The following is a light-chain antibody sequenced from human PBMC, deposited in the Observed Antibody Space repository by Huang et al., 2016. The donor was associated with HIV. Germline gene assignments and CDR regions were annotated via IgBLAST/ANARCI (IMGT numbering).Light chain of an antibody. CDR1: QSVGSK. Sequence: DTVMTQTPATLSVSPGARATLPCRASQSVGSKLAWFQQKPGQAPRLLIQGASTRATGIPARFSGSGSGTEFTLTISSLQSEDFAVYYCQQYNNWPYTFGQGTKLEIK. CDR2: GAS. J-gene: IGKJ2*01. CDR3: QQYNNWPYT. V-gene: IGKV3-15*01.